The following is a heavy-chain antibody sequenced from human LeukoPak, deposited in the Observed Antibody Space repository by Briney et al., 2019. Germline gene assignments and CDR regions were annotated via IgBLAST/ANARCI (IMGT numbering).Heavy chain of an antibody. J-gene: IGHJ4*02. CDR2: IYHSGST. D-gene: IGHD3-9*01. CDR3: AREVRDFDILTGYYKRYFDY. Sequence: SETLSLTCAVSGGSISSGGYSWSWIRQPPGRGLEWIGYIYHSGSTYHNPSLKNPVTISLDRSKNQSSLKLSSVTAADTAVYYCAREVRDFDILTGYYKRYFDYWGQGTLVTVSS. V-gene: IGHV4-30-2*01. CDR1: GGSISSGGYS.